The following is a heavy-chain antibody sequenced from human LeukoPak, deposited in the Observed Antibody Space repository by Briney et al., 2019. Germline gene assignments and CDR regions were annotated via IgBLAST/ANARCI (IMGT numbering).Heavy chain of an antibody. CDR2: INNDGSST. CDR1: GLTFSRYW. D-gene: IGHD2-8*01. V-gene: IGHV3-74*01. J-gene: IGHJ4*02. Sequence: GGSLRLSCAASGLTFSRYWMHWVRQAPGKGLVWVSRINNDGSSTTYADSVKGRFTISRDTAKNTLFLQMNSLRDEDTAVYYCSRENGAFSPFGYWGQGILVTV. CDR3: SRENGAFSPFGY.